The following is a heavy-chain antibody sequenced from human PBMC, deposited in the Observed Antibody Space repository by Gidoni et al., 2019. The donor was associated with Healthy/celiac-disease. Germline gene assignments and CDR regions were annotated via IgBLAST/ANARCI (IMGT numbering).Heavy chain of an antibody. CDR2: ISGSGGST. J-gene: IGHJ4*02. D-gene: IGHD6-19*01. V-gene: IGHV3-23*01. Sequence: EVQLLESGGGLVQPGGSLRLSCAASGFTFSSYAMSWVRQAPGKGLEWVSAISGSGGSTYYADSVKGRFTISRDNSKNTLYLQMNSLRAEDTAVYYCAKDIPSYSSGWYGGYYFDYWGQGTLVTVSS. CDR3: AKDIPSYSSGWYGGYYFDY. CDR1: GFTFSSYA.